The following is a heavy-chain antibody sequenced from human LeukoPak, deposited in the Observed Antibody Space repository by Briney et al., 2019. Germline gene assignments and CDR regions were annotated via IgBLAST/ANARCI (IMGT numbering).Heavy chain of an antibody. V-gene: IGHV3-30*04. CDR1: GFTFRNYA. CDR2: ISYDGSNK. D-gene: IGHD3-10*01. J-gene: IGHJ4*02. CDR3: ARLWYGSGSYFDY. Sequence: GGSLRLSCAASGFTFRNYAMHWVRQAPGKGLEWVAVISYDGSNKYYADSVKGRFTISRDNAKNTLYLQMNSLRAEDTAVYYCARLWYGSGSYFDYWGQGTLVTVSP.